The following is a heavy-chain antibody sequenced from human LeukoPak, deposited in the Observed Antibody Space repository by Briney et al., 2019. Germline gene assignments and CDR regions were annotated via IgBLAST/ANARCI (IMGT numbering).Heavy chain of an antibody. V-gene: IGHV4-59*01. J-gene: IGHJ4*02. Sequence: SETLSLTCTVSGASFSSYYRSWIRQPPGKGLEWIGYFYYSGTTSYNYNPSLKSRVTMSVDTSKNQFSLKLYSVTAADTAVYYCARDRRPEGFDYWGQGTLVTVSS. CDR3: ARDRRPEGFDY. CDR2: FYYSGTTSY. CDR1: GASFSSYY.